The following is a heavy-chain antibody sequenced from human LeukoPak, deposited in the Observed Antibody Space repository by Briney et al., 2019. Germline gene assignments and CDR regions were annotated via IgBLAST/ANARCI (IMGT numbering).Heavy chain of an antibody. V-gene: IGHV4-39*07. CDR2: IYYSGRT. CDR1: GGSISSSNYY. CDR3: ARGAAVTARFVD. J-gene: IGHJ4*02. D-gene: IGHD6-6*01. Sequence: SETLSLTCTVSGGSISSSNYYCGWIRQPPGKGLEWIRSIYYSGRTYYNPSLKSRVTISLDTSKNQFSLKLSSVTAADTAVYYCARGAAVTARFVDWGQGTLVTVSS.